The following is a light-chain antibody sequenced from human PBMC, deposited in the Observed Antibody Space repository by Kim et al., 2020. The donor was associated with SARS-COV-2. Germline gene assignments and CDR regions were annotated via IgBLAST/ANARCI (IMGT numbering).Light chain of an antibody. V-gene: IGLV2-14*03. CDR1: SSDVGGYNY. J-gene: IGLJ1*01. CDR2: DVS. CDR3: SSYTSSSLYV. Sequence: GQSITISCTGTSSDVGGYNYVSWYQQHPGKAPKLMIYDVSNRPSGVSNRFSGSKSDNTASLTISGLQAEDEADYYCSSYTSSSLYVFGTGTKVTVL.